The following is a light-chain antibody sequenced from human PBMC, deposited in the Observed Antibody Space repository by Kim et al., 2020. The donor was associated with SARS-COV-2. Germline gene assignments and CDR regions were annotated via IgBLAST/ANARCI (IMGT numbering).Light chain of an antibody. CDR1: QSVSSNY. Sequence: EIVLAQSPGTLSSSPGDRVTLSCRASQSVSSNYLAWYQQKPGQAPTLLIHGASSRASGIPDRFSGSGSGTDFSLTISRLEPEDFAVYYCQQYDSSPLTFGQGTKVDIK. CDR3: QQYDSSPLT. V-gene: IGKV3-20*01. CDR2: GAS. J-gene: IGKJ1*01.